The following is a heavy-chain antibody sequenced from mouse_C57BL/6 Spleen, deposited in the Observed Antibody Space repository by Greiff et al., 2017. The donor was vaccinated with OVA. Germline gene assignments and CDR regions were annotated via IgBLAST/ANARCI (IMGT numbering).Heavy chain of an antibody. J-gene: IGHJ4*01. CDR2: IGDGGSYT. Sequence: DVMLVESGGGLVKPGGSLKLSCAASGFTFSSYAMPWVRQTPEKRLEWVATIGDGGSYTYYPDKVQGRSTISRDNATNTTYLQLSHLKSEDTALYDCAGDGEYGSPRYAMDYWGQGTSVTVSA. V-gene: IGHV5-4*01. D-gene: IGHD1-1*01. CDR1: GFTFSSYA. CDR3: AGDGEYGSPRYAMDY.